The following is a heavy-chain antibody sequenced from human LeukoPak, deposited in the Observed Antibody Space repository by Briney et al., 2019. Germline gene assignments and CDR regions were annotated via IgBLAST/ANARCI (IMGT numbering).Heavy chain of an antibody. V-gene: IGHV7-4-1*02. CDR1: GYTFTSYA. J-gene: IGHJ3*02. CDR3: ARVDIRQWRAHDAFDI. CDR2: INTNTGNP. D-gene: IGHD6-19*01. Sequence: GASVKVSCKASGYTFTSYAMNWVRQAPGQGLEWMGWINTNTGNPTYAQGFTGRFVFSLDTSVSTAYLQISSLKAEDTAVYYCARVDIRQWRAHDAFDIWGQGTMVTVSS.